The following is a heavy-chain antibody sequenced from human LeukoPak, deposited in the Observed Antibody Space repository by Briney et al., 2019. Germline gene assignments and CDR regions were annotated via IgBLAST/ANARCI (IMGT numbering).Heavy chain of an antibody. CDR3: AKLDSSGYYYQSTFDY. Sequence: GGSLRLSCAASGFTFSSYAMSWVRQAPGKGLEWVSAISGSGGSTYYADSVKGRFTISRDNSKNTLYLQMNSLRAEDTAVYYCAKLDSSGYYYQSTFDYWGQGTLVTVSS. V-gene: IGHV3-23*01. CDR1: GFTFSSYA. J-gene: IGHJ4*02. D-gene: IGHD3-22*01. CDR2: ISGSGGST.